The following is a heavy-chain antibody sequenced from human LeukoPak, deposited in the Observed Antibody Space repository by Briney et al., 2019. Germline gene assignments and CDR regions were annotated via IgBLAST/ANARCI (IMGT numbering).Heavy chain of an antibody. CDR1: AASISSSSHH. D-gene: IGHD4/OR15-4a*01. CDR2: IYYGQTI. CDR3: VRHDGRGGATMGAVDS. V-gene: IGHV4-39*01. Sequence: SETLSLTCTISAASISSSSHHWGWIRQSPGKGLEWIGSIYYGQTIYYNPSLNSRVTISVVTSKDQFTLQLNSVTAADTAVYYCVRHDGRGGATMGAVDSWGQGSLVTVSS. J-gene: IGHJ5*01.